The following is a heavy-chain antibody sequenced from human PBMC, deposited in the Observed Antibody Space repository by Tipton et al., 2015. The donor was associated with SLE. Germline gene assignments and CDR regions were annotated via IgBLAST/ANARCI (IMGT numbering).Heavy chain of an antibody. CDR2: INHSGST. CDR3: ARIPRIAARPPGY. Sequence: TLSLTCAVYGGSFSGYYWSWIRQPPGKGLEWIGEINHSGSTNYNPSLESRVTISVDTSKNQFSLKLNSVTAADTAVYYCARIPRIAARPPGYWGQGTLVTVSS. D-gene: IGHD6-6*01. CDR1: GGSFSGYY. J-gene: IGHJ4*02. V-gene: IGHV4-34*01.